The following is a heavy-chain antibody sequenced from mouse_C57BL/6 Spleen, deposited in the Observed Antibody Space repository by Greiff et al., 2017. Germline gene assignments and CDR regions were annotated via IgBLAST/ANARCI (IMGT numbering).Heavy chain of an antibody. CDR3: ARFYYHWYFDV. J-gene: IGHJ1*03. CDR1: GYSITSGYY. V-gene: IGHV3-6*01. D-gene: IGHD1-1*01. Sequence: EVKLLESGPGLVKPSPSLSLTCSVTGYSITSGYYWNWIRQYPGNKLEWMGYISYDGSNNYNPSLKNRISITRDTSKNQFFLKLNSVTTEDTATYYCARFYYHWYFDVWGTGTTVTVSS. CDR2: ISYDGSN.